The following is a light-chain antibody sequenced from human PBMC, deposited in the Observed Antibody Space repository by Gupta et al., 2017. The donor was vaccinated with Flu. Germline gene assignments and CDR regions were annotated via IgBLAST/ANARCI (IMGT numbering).Light chain of an antibody. V-gene: IGLV1-44*01. CDR1: SSNIGNNA. J-gene: IGLJ3*02. Sequence: SSNIGNNAVNWYQQLPETAPNLLMYRNDLRPSGVPDRFSGSKSGTSASLAISGLQSEDEADYYCAAWDDSLNGWVFGGGTKLTVL. CDR2: RND. CDR3: AAWDDSLNGWV.